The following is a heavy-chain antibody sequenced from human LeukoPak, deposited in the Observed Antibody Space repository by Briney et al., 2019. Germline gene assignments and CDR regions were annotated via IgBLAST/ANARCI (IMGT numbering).Heavy chain of an antibody. Sequence: PGRSLRLSSAASGFTFSSYAMHWVRQAPGKGLEWVAVISYDGSNKYYADSVKGRFTISRDNSKNTLYLQMNSLRAEDTAVYYCARGGSYGYLLEIDYWGQGTLVTVSS. CDR1: GFTFSSYA. V-gene: IGHV3-30*04. CDR3: ARGGSYGYLLEIDY. J-gene: IGHJ4*02. CDR2: ISYDGSNK. D-gene: IGHD5-18*01.